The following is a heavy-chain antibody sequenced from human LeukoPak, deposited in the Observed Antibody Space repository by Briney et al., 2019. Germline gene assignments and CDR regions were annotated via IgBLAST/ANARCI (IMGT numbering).Heavy chain of an antibody. V-gene: IGHV3-7*01. Sequence: GGSLRLSCAASGFTFSNYWMAWVRQAPGKGPEWVANINLDGSQKYYVDSVKGRFTISRDNAKNTLYLRMNSLRVEDTAVYYCARGRPHGNDYWGQGTLVTVSS. CDR2: INLDGSQK. J-gene: IGHJ4*02. CDR3: ARGRPHGNDY. D-gene: IGHD4-23*01. CDR1: GFTFSNYW.